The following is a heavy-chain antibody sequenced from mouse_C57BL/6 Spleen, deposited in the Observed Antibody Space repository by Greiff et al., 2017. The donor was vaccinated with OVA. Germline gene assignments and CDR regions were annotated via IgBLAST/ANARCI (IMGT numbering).Heavy chain of an antibody. Sequence: EVQLQQSGPELVKPGASVKIPCKASGYTFTDYNMDWVKQSHGKSLEWIGDINPNNGGTIYNQKFKGKATLTVDKSSSTAYMELRSLTSEDTAVYYCARDLSTVVEDWYFDVWGTGTTVTVSS. V-gene: IGHV1-18*01. J-gene: IGHJ1*03. D-gene: IGHD1-1*01. CDR1: GYTFTDYN. CDR2: INPNNGGT. CDR3: ARDLSTVVEDWYFDV.